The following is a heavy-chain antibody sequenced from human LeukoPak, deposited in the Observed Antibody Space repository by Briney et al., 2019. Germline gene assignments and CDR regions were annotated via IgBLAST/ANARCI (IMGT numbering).Heavy chain of an antibody. V-gene: IGHV3-48*01. CDR2: ITFSSSII. D-gene: IGHD4-17*01. CDR1: GFTFSSYS. Sequence: GGSLRLSCAASGFTFSSYSMNWVRQAPGKGLEWVSYITFSSSIIYYADSVRGRFTISRDNAKNSLYLQMNSLRVEDTAVYYCARDRLHYGEYEKTFDYWGQGTLVTVSS. CDR3: ARDRLHYGEYEKTFDY. J-gene: IGHJ4*02.